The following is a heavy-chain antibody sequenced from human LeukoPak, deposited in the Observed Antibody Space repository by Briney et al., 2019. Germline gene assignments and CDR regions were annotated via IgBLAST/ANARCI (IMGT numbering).Heavy chain of an antibody. Sequence: GGSLRLSCAASGLTFSSYAMSWVRQAAGKGLEWVSAISGSCGSTYYADSVKGRFTISRDNSKNTLYLQMNSLRAEDTAVYYCAKAHDFWSGYYDYWGQGTLVTVSS. CDR1: GLTFSSYA. CDR2: ISGSCGST. CDR3: AKAHDFWSGYYDY. V-gene: IGHV3-23*01. J-gene: IGHJ4*02. D-gene: IGHD3-3*01.